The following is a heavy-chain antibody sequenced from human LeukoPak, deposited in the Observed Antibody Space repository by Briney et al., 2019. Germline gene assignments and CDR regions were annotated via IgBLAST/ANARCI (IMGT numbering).Heavy chain of an antibody. CDR3: AGPSSLDGSGRYYIDY. D-gene: IGHD3-10*01. V-gene: IGHV3-66*01. J-gene: IGHJ4*02. CDR1: GFTVSNNF. Sequence: PGGSLRLSCAVSGFTVSNNFMNWVRQAPGKGLEWVSVTHSDGTTYFADSVQGRFTISRDSSKNTLYLQMNSLRDEDTAVYYCAGPSSLDGSGRYYIDYWGQGTLVTVSS. CDR2: THSDGTT.